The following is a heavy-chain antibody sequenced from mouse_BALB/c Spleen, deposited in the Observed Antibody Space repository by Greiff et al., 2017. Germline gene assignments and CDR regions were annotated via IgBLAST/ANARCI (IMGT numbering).Heavy chain of an antibody. J-gene: IGHJ3*01. CDR1: GYTFTSYV. CDR2: INPYNDGT. Sequence: VQLKESGPELVKPGASVKMSCKASGYTFTSYVMHWVKQKPGQGLEWIGYINPYNDGTKYNEKFKGKATLTSDKSSSTAYMELSSLTSEDSAVYYCARSIPLYDGYFSWFAYWGQGTLVTVSA. V-gene: IGHV1-14*01. D-gene: IGHD2-3*01. CDR3: ARSIPLYDGYFSWFAY.